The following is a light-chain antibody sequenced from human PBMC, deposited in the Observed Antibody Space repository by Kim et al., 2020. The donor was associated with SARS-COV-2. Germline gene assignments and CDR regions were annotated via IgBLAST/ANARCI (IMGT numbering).Light chain of an antibody. CDR3: QQYATSLIT. CDR1: QSVSSTY. J-gene: IGKJ5*01. Sequence: EIVLTQSPGTLSLSPGERATLSCRASQSVSSTYLAWYQQKPGQAPRLLIYGASTRATGISDKFSGSGSGTDFTLTITRLEPEDFAVYYCQQYATSLITFGQGTRLEIK. V-gene: IGKV3-20*01. CDR2: GAS.